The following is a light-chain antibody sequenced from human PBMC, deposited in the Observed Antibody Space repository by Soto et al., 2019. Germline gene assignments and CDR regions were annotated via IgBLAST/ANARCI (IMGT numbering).Light chain of an antibody. Sequence: DIVMTQSPLSLPVTPGEPASISCRSSQSLRHSNGYNHLDWYLQKPGQSRHLLLYLGSNRASGVPDRFSGSGSGTAFTLKISRVEAEYVGVYYCMQALQTPRTFGLGTKLEIK. CDR2: LGS. CDR3: MQALQTPRT. CDR1: QSLRHSNGYNH. J-gene: IGKJ2*01. V-gene: IGKV2-28*01.